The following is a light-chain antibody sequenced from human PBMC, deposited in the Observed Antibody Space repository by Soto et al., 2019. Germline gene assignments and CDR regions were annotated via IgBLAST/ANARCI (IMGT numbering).Light chain of an antibody. J-gene: IGKJ1*01. CDR3: QQYNNWPS. Sequence: GMSKSGSTVSVCIGEGATLSCRASQSVSSNLAWYQQKPGQAPRLLIYGASTRATGIPARFSGSGSGTEFTLTISSLQSEDFAVYYGQQYNNWPSFGQGTKVDIK. V-gene: IGKV3-15*01. CDR1: QSVSSN. CDR2: GAS.